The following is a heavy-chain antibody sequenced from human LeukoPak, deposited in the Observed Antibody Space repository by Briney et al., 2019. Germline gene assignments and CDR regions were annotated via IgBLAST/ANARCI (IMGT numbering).Heavy chain of an antibody. J-gene: IGHJ4*02. CDR1: GFTFSSNW. CDR3: VRDLGGRSGH. CDR2: INEDGSTT. V-gene: IGHV3-74*01. Sequence: GGSLRLSCAASGFTFSSNWMHWVRQAPGKGLVWVSRINEDGSTTNYADSVKGRSTIFRDNAKNTLYRQMNSPRAEDTAVYYCVRDLGGRSGHWGQGTLVTVSS. D-gene: IGHD1-26*01.